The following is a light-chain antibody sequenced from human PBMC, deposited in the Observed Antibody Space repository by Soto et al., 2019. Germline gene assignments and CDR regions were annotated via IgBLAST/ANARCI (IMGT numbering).Light chain of an antibody. CDR1: QMIYTW. CDR3: PQYSTFWT. Sequence: DIQMTQSPSTLSASVGDRVTITCRASQMIYTWLAWYQQKPGKAPKLLIYEASSLDVGVPSRFSGSGSGTEFTLTISSLQLEDFATYYCPQYSTFWTFGQGTKV. V-gene: IGKV1-5*03. J-gene: IGKJ1*01. CDR2: EAS.